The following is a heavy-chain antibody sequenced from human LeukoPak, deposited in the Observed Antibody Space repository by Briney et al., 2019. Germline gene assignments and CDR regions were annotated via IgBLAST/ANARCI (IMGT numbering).Heavy chain of an antibody. J-gene: IGHJ6*01. V-gene: IGHV4-34*01. CDR1: GGSFSVYY. Sequence: SETLSLTCAVYGGSFSVYYWSWIRQPPGKGLEWIGEINHSGSTNYNPSLKSRVTISVDTSKNQFSLKLSSVTAADTAVYYCASGTDYYYGMDVWGQGTTVTVSS. CDR2: INHSGST. CDR3: ASGTDYYYGMDV.